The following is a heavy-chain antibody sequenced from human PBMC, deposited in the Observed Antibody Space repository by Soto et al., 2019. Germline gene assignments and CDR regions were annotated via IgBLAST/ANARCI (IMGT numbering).Heavy chain of an antibody. D-gene: IGHD2-15*01. J-gene: IGHJ6*01. CDR1: AHKFTSYR. V-gene: IGHV5-10-1*01. CDR2: IDPSDSYT. CDR3: AGTPSSSWYGGDQYYSLEV. Sequence: GESLKISCKDSAHKFTSYRICWVRQKPGKGLEWMGRIDPSDSYTNYSPSFQGHVTISVDKATSTAYLEWRSLKASDTATYYCAGTPSSSWYGGDQYYSLEVWGKGTTVTVYS.